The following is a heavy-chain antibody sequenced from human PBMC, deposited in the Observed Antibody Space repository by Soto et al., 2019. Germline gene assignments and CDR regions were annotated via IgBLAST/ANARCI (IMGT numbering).Heavy chain of an antibody. V-gene: IGHV1-18*01. CDR2: ISAYNGNT. D-gene: IGHD6-19*01. CDR3: ARDKSGWRQGGPLEYYYYGMDV. CDR1: GYTFTSYG. J-gene: IGHJ6*02. Sequence: ASVKVSCKASGYTFTSYGISWVRQAPGQGLEWMGWISAYNGNTNYAQKLQGRVTMTTDTSTSTAYMELRSLRSDDTAVYYCARDKSGWRQGGPLEYYYYGMDVWGQGTTVTVSS.